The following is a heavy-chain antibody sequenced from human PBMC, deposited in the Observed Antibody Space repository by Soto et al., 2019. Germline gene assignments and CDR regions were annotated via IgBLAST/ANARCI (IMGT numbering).Heavy chain of an antibody. V-gene: IGHV1-18*01. J-gene: IGHJ6*03. D-gene: IGHD1-7*01. CDR1: GYTFTSYG. CDR3: ARTYNWNYLDYYYYMDV. CDR2: ISAYNGNT. Sequence: ASVKVSCKASGYTFTSYGISWVRQAPGQGLEWMGWISAYNGNTNYAQKLQGRVTMTTDTSTSTAYMELRSLRSDDTAVYYCARTYNWNYLDYYYYMDVWGKGTTVTVSS.